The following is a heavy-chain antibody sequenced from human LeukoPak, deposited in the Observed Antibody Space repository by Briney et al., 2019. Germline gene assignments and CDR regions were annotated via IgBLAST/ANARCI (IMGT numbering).Heavy chain of an antibody. V-gene: IGHV4-34*01. J-gene: IGHJ1*01. CDR2: INHSGST. Sequence: SETLSLTCAAYGGSFSGYYWSWIRQPPGKGLEWIGEINHSGSTNYNPSLKSRVTISVDPSKNQFSLKLSSVTAADTAVYYCARDRNYYGSGSYPRAGYFQHWGQGTLVTVSS. CDR1: GGSFSGYY. D-gene: IGHD3-10*01. CDR3: ARDRNYYGSGSYPRAGYFQH.